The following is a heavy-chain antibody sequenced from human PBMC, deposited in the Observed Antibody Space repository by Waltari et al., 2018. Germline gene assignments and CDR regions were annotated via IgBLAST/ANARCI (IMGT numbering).Heavy chain of an antibody. D-gene: IGHD2-21*01. CDR2: FSYNGNT. CDR3: ARGLGAIY. J-gene: IGHJ4*03. Sequence: QLQMQESGPSLVRPSATLSLNCAVSGGSITTITYFWGWIRQPPGKGLECIASFSYNGNTYYNPSLKSRVTISGDTSKNQSSLLLTSVTAADTAVYYCARGLGAIYWGHGTLVTVSS. CDR1: GGSITTITYF. V-gene: IGHV4-39*07.